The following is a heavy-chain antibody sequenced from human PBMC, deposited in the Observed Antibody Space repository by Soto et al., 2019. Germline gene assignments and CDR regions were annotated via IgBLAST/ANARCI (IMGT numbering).Heavy chain of an antibody. V-gene: IGHV4-34*01. Sequence: QVQLQQWGAGLLKPSETLSLTCAVYGGSFSGYYWSWIRQPPGKGLEWIGEINHSGSTNYNPSLKSRVTISVDTSKHQFSLKLSSVTAADTAVYYCARGSRPAASSSWHTYYFDYWGQGTLVTGSS. CDR3: ARGSRPAASSSWHTYYFDY. D-gene: IGHD6-13*01. CDR2: INHSGST. J-gene: IGHJ4*02. CDR1: GGSFSGYY.